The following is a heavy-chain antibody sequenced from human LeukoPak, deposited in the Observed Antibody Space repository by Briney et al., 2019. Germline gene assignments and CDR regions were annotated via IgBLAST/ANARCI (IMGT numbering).Heavy chain of an antibody. CDR3: ARDLVCTVNCKDS. CDR1: GGTFSNDA. V-gene: IGHV1-69*04. J-gene: IGHJ5*01. D-gene: IGHD3/OR15-3a*01. Sequence: SVKVSCKASGGTFSNDAISWVRQAPRQGLEWMGRVIPTLGIALYAQRFKGRVTITADKSTSTAYMELSSLTFEDTAVYFCARDLVCTVNCKDSWGLGTLVTVSS. CDR2: VIPTLGIA.